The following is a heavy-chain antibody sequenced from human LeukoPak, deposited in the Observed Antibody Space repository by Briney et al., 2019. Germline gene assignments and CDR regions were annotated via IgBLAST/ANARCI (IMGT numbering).Heavy chain of an antibody. CDR1: GGSISSSSYY. Sequence: PSETLSLTCTVSGGSISSSSYYWGWIRQPPGKGLEWIGSIYYSGSTYYNPSLKSRVTISVDTSKNQFSLKMRSVTATDTAVYYCASHNYYYGSGTIDYWGQGTLVTVSS. CDR3: ASHNYYYGSGTIDY. V-gene: IGHV4-39*07. J-gene: IGHJ4*02. D-gene: IGHD3-10*01. CDR2: IYYSGST.